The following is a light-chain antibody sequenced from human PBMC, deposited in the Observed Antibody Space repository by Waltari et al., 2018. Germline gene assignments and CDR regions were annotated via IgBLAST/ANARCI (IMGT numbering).Light chain of an antibody. J-gene: IGLJ1*01. V-gene: IGLV1-40*01. Sequence: QSVLTQSPSVSGAPGQRVTISCPARSPNIGPGYDVRWHQQLPGTVPNLLIYDNNKRPSGVPDRFSGSNSGTSASLAITGLQAEDEADYYCQSYDSSLSGSVFGTGTKVTVL. CDR2: DNN. CDR1: SPNIGPGYD. CDR3: QSYDSSLSGSV.